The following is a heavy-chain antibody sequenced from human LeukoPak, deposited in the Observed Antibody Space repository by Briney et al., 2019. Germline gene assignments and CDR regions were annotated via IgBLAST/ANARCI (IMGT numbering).Heavy chain of an antibody. Sequence: GGSLRLSCAASGFTFSSYSMNWVRQAPGKGLEWVSSISSSSSYIYYADSVKGRFTISRDNAKNSLYLQMNSLRAEDTAVYYCASEFCSVSYSGDSCDYWGQGILVTVSS. CDR3: ASEFCSVSYSGDSCDY. D-gene: IGHD3-10*02. V-gene: IGHV3-21*01. J-gene: IGHJ4*02. CDR1: GFTFSSYS. CDR2: ISSSSSYI.